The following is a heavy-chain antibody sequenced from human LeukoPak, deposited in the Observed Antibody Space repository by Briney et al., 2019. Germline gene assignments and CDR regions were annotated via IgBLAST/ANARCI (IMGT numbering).Heavy chain of an antibody. Sequence: GGSLRLSCAASGFTFSDYYMSWIRQAPGKGLEWVSYISSSGSTIYYADSVKGRFTISRDNAKNSLYLQMNSLRAEDTAVYYCAKDKLVYYDSSPHQPLLDYWGQGTLVTVSS. J-gene: IGHJ4*02. D-gene: IGHD3-22*01. CDR1: GFTFSDYY. CDR3: AKDKLVYYDSSPHQPLLDY. CDR2: ISSSGSTI. V-gene: IGHV3-11*01.